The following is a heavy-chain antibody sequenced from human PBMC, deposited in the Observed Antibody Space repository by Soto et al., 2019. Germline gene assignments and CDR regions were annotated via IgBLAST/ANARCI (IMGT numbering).Heavy chain of an antibody. CDR3: SKDGKERRSFYDY. CDR2: ISWNSGSI. Sequence: EVQMVESGGGLVQPGRSLRLSCAASGFTFDDYDMHWVRQAPGKGLEWVSGISWNSGSIGYADSVKGRFTISRDNAKNSLYLQMNSLRAEDTSLYYCSKDGKERRSFYDYWCQGTLVTVSS. D-gene: IGHD3-10*01. V-gene: IGHV3-9*01. CDR1: GFTFDDYD. J-gene: IGHJ4*02.